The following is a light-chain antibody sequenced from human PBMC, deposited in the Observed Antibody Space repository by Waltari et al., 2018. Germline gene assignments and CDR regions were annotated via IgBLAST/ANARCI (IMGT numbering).Light chain of an antibody. CDR2: AAS. J-gene: IGKJ3*01. Sequence: EIVLTQSPAPLSLSPGERATLSCRASQSVSSNLAWYQHKPGQTPRLLIYAASNRATGIPARFSGSGSGTDFTLTISSLEPEDFAVYYCQQRSTWPEVTFGPGTKVDIK. V-gene: IGKV3-11*01. CDR1: QSVSSN. CDR3: QQRSTWPEVT.